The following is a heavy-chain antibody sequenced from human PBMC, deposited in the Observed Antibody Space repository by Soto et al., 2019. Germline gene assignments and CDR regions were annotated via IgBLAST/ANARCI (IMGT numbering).Heavy chain of an antibody. V-gene: IGHV3-30-3*01. CDR3: ARDQEAGGPIVY. Sequence: QVQLVESGGGVVQPGRSLRLSCAASGFTFSSNAMHWVRQAPGKGLEWVAVISYDGSNKYYADSVKGRFTISRDNSKNTLYLQMNSLRAEDTAVYYCARDQEAGGPIVYWGQGTLVTVSS. CDR2: ISYDGSNK. D-gene: IGHD3-10*01. CDR1: GFTFSSNA. J-gene: IGHJ4*02.